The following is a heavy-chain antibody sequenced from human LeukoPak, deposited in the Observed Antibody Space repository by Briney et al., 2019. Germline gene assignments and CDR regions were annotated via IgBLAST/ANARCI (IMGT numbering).Heavy chain of an antibody. CDR1: GFTFSSYA. J-gene: IGHJ4*02. CDR2: ISYDGSNK. Sequence: QPGGSLRLSCAASGFTFSSYAMHWVRQAPGKGLEWVAVISYDGSNKYYADSVKGRFTISRDNSKNTLYLQMNSLRAEDTAVYYCARDSSSSAGYFDYWGQGTLVTVSS. CDR3: ARDSSSSAGYFDY. V-gene: IGHV3-30*04. D-gene: IGHD6-6*01.